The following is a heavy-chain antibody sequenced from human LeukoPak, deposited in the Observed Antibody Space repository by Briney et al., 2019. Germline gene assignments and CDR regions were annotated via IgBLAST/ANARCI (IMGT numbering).Heavy chain of an antibody. Sequence: GGSLRLSCSASGFTFSSYAMHWVRQAPGKGLEYVSAISSNGGSTYYADSVKGRFTISRDDSKNTLYLQMSSLRAEDTAVYYCVKGREPKPADPDYWGQGTLVTVSS. V-gene: IGHV3-64D*06. CDR1: GFTFSSYA. CDR3: VKGREPKPADPDY. D-gene: IGHD2-2*01. CDR2: ISSNGGST. J-gene: IGHJ4*02.